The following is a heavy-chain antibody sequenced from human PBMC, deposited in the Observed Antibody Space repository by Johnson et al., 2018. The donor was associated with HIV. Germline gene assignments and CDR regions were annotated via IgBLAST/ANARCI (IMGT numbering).Heavy chain of an antibody. CDR2: IYSGGTT. CDR3: ARDPSRSPGAFDI. CDR1: GFTVSSNY. V-gene: IGHV3-53*01. Sequence: EKLVESGGGLIQPGGSLRLSCAVSGFTVSSNYMSWVRQAPGKGLEWVSVIYSGGTTNYADSVKGRFTISRDNSKNTLYLQMNSLRADDTAVYYCARDPSRSPGAFDIWGQGTMVTVSS. J-gene: IGHJ3*02.